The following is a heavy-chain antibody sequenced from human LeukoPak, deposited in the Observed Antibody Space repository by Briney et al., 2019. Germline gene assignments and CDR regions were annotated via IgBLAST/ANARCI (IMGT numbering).Heavy chain of an antibody. Sequence: GGSLRLSCAASGFTFSSYSMNWVRQTPGKGLAWVSSISSSSSYIYYADSVKGRFTISRDNAKNSLYLQMNSLRAEDTAVYYCARNTAMVKDAFDIWGQGTMVTVSS. D-gene: IGHD5-18*01. CDR1: GFTFSSYS. CDR3: ARNTAMVKDAFDI. J-gene: IGHJ3*02. CDR2: ISSSSSYI. V-gene: IGHV3-21*01.